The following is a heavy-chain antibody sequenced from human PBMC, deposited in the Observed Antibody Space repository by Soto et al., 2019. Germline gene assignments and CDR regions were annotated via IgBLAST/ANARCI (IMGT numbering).Heavy chain of an antibody. CDR3: ARQRRGGYWFDS. Sequence: SETLSLTCAFSGVSVTNGTYYWSWMRQSPGKWLEWIGNIYYSGTTNYNPSLNSRLNISVDTSRNQFSLHLTSVTAADTAIYYCARQRRGGYWFDSWGQGTLVTVS. J-gene: IGHJ5*01. CDR2: IYYSGTT. V-gene: IGHV4-30-4*01. CDR1: GVSVTNGTYY.